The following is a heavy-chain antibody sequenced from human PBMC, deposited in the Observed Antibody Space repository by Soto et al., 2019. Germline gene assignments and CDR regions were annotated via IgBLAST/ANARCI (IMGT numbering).Heavy chain of an antibody. J-gene: IGHJ3*02. D-gene: IGHD2-2*01. V-gene: IGHV4-34*01. CDR2: IHHSGRT. CDR3: ARGECSSNYCFTRWALDI. CDR1: GWSFRGYY. Sequence: SETLSLTCAVYGWSFRGYYWTWIRQTPGKGLEWIGEIHHSGRTNYNPSLKSRVSISADTSKTQFSLNLTSVTAADTAVYYCARGECSSNYCFTRWALDIWGQGTVVTVSS.